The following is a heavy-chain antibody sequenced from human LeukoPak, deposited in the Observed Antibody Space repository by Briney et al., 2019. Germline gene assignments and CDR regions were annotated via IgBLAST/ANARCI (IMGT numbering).Heavy chain of an antibody. CDR2: ISWNSGSI. Sequence: GGSLNFSCSASAFTFDDMPLNWLGQAQGKGLVGVSGISWNSGSIGYADSVKGRFTISRDNAKNSLYLQMNSLRAEDTALYYCAKSLMVRGVIINWGQGTLVTVSS. J-gene: IGHJ4*02. D-gene: IGHD3-10*01. CDR3: AKSLMVRGVIIN. V-gene: IGHV3-9*01. CDR1: AFTFDDMP.